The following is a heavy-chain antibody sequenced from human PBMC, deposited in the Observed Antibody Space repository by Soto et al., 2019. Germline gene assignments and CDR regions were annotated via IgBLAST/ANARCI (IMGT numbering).Heavy chain of an antibody. D-gene: IGHD2-2*01. CDR3: ARKVLGSTSRPDWWYFDL. CDR1: GFTFINYA. Sequence: EVQLLESGGGLVQPGGSLRLSCVGSGFTFINYAMNWVRQTPGKGLEWVSTISGGGDRTFDADTVKGRFTISRENSKNTVNLPMNSLRADDTAVYYCARKVLGSTSRPDWWYFDLWGRGTLVTVSS. V-gene: IGHV3-23*01. J-gene: IGHJ2*01. CDR2: ISGGGDRT.